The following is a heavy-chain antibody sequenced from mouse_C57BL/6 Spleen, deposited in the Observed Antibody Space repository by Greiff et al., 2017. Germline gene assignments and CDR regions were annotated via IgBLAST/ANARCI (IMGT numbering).Heavy chain of an antibody. CDR1: SYTFTSYT. D-gene: IGHD2-5*01. V-gene: IGHV1-4*01. J-gene: IGHJ4*01. Sequence: QVQLQQSGAELARPGASVKMSCKASSYTFTSYTMHWVKQRPGQGLEWIGYINPSSGYTEYNQKFKDKATLTADKSSSTAYMQLSSLTSEDSAVYYCARPYYSKSHAMDYWGQGTSVTVSS. CDR3: ARPYYSKSHAMDY. CDR2: INPSSGYT.